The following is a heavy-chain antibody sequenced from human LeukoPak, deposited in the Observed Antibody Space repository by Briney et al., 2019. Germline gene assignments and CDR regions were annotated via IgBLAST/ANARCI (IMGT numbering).Heavy chain of an antibody. D-gene: IGHD6-19*01. CDR3: ARDRGSGWYKYYFDY. CDR1: GGTFSSYA. Sequence: ASVKVSCKASGGTFSSYAISWVRQAPGQGLEWMGIINPSGGSTSYAQKFQGRVTMTRDTSTSTVYMELSSLRSEDTAVYYCARDRGSGWYKYYFDYWGQGTLVTVSS. J-gene: IGHJ4*02. CDR2: INPSGGST. V-gene: IGHV1-46*01.